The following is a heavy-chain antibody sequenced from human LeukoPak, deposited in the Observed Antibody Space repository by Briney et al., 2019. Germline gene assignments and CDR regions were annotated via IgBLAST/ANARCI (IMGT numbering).Heavy chain of an antibody. CDR1: GFTFSSYG. CDR2: IRYDGSNK. D-gene: IGHD3-22*01. V-gene: IGHV3-30*02. CDR3: AKDKVPYYYDSSGYYDD. J-gene: IGHJ4*02. Sequence: PGGSLRLSCAASGFTFSSYGMHWVRQAPGKGLEWVAFIRYDGSNKYYADSVKGRFTISRDNSKNTLYLQMNSLRAEDTAVYYCAKDKVPYYYDSSGYYDDWGQGTLVTVSS.